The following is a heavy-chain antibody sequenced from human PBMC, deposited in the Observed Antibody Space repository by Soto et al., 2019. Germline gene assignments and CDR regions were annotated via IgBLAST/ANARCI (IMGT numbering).Heavy chain of an antibody. J-gene: IGHJ6*02. CDR3: AGGRYSNYHYYYGMDV. Sequence: EVQLVESGGCLVKPGGSLRLSCAASGFTFSSYSMNWVRQAPGKGLEWVSSISSSSSYIHYAESVKGRFTISRDNAKNALYLQVKSLRAEVTAVYYCAGGRYSNYHYYYGMDVWGQGTTVTVSS. CDR2: ISSSSSYI. CDR1: GFTFSSYS. V-gene: IGHV3-21*01. D-gene: IGHD4-4*01.